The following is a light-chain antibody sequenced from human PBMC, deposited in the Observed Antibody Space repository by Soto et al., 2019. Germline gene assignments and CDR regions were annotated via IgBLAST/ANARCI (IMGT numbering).Light chain of an antibody. J-gene: IGLJ2*01. V-gene: IGLV1-44*01. CDR1: SSNIGSYT. CDR3: AAWIGSLESRV. Sequence: QSVLTQPPSASGTPGQRVTISCSGSSSNIGSYTVNWYQQLPGTAPKLLIYRNDQRPSGVTDRFSASRSGTSASLAISGLQAEDEADYYCAAWIGSLESRVFGGGTKLTVL. CDR2: RND.